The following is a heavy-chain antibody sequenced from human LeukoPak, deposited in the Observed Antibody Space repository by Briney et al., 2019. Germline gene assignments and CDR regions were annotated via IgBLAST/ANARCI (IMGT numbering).Heavy chain of an antibody. Sequence: SETLSLTCAVYGGSLSGYYWSWIRQPPGKGLEWIGEINHSGSTNYNPSLKSRVTISVDTSKNQFSLKLSSVTAADTAVYYCARGGPGIAARPGNYFDYWGQGTLVTVSS. V-gene: IGHV4-34*01. D-gene: IGHD6-6*01. J-gene: IGHJ4*02. CDR2: INHSGST. CDR1: GGSLSGYY. CDR3: ARGGPGIAARPGNYFDY.